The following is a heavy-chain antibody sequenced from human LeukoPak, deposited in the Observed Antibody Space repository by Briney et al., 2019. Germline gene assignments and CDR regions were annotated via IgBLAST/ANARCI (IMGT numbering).Heavy chain of an antibody. Sequence: PGGSLRLSCAASGFTFSSYSMNWVRQAPGKGLEWVSSISSSSSYIYYADSVKGRFTISRDNAKNSLYLQMNSLRAEDTAVYYCARGNDILTGALDYWGQGTLVTVSS. D-gene: IGHD3-9*01. CDR2: ISSSSSYI. J-gene: IGHJ4*02. CDR1: GFTFSSYS. V-gene: IGHV3-21*01. CDR3: ARGNDILTGALDY.